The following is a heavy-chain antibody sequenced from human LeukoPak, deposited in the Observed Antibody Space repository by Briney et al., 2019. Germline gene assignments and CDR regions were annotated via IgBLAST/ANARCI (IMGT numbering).Heavy chain of an antibody. CDR1: GGSISSYY. J-gene: IGHJ3*02. V-gene: IGHV4-59*01. D-gene: IGHD5-18*01. CDR3: ARDLPRGYSYGYGAFDI. Sequence: PSETLSLTCTVSGGSISSYYWSWIRQPPGKGLEWIGYIYYSGSTNYNPSLKSRVTISVDTSKNQFSLKLSSVTAAGTAVYYCARDLPRGYSYGYGAFDIWGQGTMVTVSS. CDR2: IYYSGST.